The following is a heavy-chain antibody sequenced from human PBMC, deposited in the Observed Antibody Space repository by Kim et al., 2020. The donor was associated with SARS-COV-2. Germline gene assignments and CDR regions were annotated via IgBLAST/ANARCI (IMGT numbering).Heavy chain of an antibody. Sequence: SETLSLTCAVYGGSFSGYYWSWIRQPPGKGLEWIGEINHSGSTNYNPSLKSRVTISVDTSKNQFSLKLSSVTAADTAVYYCARGRMGYCSGGSCYYLDYWGQGTLVTVSS. CDR1: GGSFSGYY. J-gene: IGHJ4*02. V-gene: IGHV4-34*01. CDR3: ARGRMGYCSGGSCYYLDY. D-gene: IGHD2-15*01. CDR2: INHSGST.